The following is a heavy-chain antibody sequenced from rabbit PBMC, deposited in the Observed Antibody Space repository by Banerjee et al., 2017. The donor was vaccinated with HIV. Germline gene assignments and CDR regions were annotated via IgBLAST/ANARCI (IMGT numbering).Heavy chain of an antibody. CDR3: ARARYVDVGYGYSTWNL. V-gene: IGHV1S45*01. CDR2: IYDGSSGST. CDR1: GFSFSSSDY. Sequence: QEQLVESGGGLVQPEGFLTLTCTASGFSFSSSDYMCWVRQAPGKGPEWIACIYDGSSGSTWYASWAKGRFTISKTSSTTVTLQMTSLTAADTATYFCARARYVDVGYGYSTWNLWGPGTLVTVS. D-gene: IGHD6-1*01. J-gene: IGHJ4*01.